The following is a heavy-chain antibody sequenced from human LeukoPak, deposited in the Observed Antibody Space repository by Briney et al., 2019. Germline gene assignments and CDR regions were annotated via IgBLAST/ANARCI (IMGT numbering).Heavy chain of an antibody. V-gene: IGHV3-74*01. D-gene: IGHD2-15*01. J-gene: IGHJ2*01. CDR3: ARNSPGYCSGGSCSSYWYFDL. CDR2: IRSDGSST. CDR1: GFTLTNYW. Sequence: GGSLRLSCAASGFTLTNYWMHWVRQAPGKGLVWVSRIRSDGSSTSFADSVKGRLTISRDNAKNTLYLQMNSLRAEDTAVYYCARNSPGYCSGGSCSSYWYFDLWGRGTLVTVSS.